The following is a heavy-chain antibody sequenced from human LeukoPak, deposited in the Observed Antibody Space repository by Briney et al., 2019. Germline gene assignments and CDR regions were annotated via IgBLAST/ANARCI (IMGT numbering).Heavy chain of an antibody. Sequence: RASVKVSCKASGYTFINHAIHWVRQAPGQRLEWMGWINIGNGNTKYSQNFQGRITITRDTSATTDYMDLSSLRSEDTAMYYCARRLGRSFDYWGQGTLVTVSS. J-gene: IGHJ4*02. CDR2: INIGNGNT. CDR3: ARRLGRSFDY. CDR1: GYTFINHA. D-gene: IGHD2-21*01. V-gene: IGHV1-3*04.